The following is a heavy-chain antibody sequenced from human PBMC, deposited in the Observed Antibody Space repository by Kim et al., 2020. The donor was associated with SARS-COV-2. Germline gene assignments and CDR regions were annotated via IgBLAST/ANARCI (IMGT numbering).Heavy chain of an antibody. CDR3: ARVNYGSGTIDP. CDR1: GGSISSGGYS. CDR2: IYHSGST. V-gene: IGHV4-30-2*01. Sequence: SETLSLTCAVSGGSISSGGYSWSWIRQPPGKGLEWIGYIYHSGSTYYNPSLKSRVTILVDRSKNQFSLKLSSVTAADTAVYYCARVNYGSGTIDPWGQGTLVTVSS. D-gene: IGHD3-10*01. J-gene: IGHJ5*02.